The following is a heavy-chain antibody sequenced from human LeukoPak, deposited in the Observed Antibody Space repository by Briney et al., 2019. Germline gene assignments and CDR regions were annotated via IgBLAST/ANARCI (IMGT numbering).Heavy chain of an antibody. CDR1: GYTFTSYD. D-gene: IGHD2-2*01. V-gene: IGHV1-69*04. CDR2: IIPILGIA. Sequence: ASVKVSCKASGYTFTSYDINWVRQAPGQGLEWMGRIIPILGIANYAQKFQGRVTITADKSTSTAYMELSSLRSEDTAVYYCASRYCSSTSCYSGCYYYYGMDVWGQGTTVTVSS. J-gene: IGHJ6*02. CDR3: ASRYCSSTSCYSGCYYYYGMDV.